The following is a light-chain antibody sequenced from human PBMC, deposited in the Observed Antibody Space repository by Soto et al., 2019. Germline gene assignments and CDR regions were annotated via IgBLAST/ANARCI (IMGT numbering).Light chain of an antibody. CDR1: QSISSTH. CDR3: QQCSTSPPPDI. V-gene: IGKV3-20*01. Sequence: EIVLTQSPGTLSLSPGERATLSCRASQSISSTHLAWYQHKPGQAPRLLIYGSSTRATGVPDRFSGSGSGTDFTLTITGLEAEDFAVYYCQQCSTSPPPDIFGQGTKLEIK. J-gene: IGKJ2*01. CDR2: GSS.